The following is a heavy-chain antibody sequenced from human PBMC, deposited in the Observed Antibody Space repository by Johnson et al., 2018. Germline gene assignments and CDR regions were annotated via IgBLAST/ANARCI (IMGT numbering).Heavy chain of an antibody. D-gene: IGHD3-22*01. V-gene: IGHV3-66*02. CDR2: LYSGGST. Sequence: VQLVESGGGLVQPGGSLRLSCAASGFTVSSNYMSWVRQAPGKGLEWVAVLYSGGSTSYADSVKGRFTISRDNSKNTLYLQMNSLRAEDTAVYYCARDWLGGFDSSGYYPEYFHHWGQGTLVTVSS. CDR1: GFTVSSNY. CDR3: ARDWLGGFDSSGYYPEYFHH. J-gene: IGHJ1*01.